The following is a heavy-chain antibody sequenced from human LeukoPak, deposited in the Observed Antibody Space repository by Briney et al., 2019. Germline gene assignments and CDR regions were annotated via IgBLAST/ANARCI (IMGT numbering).Heavy chain of an antibody. V-gene: IGHV1-2*02. CDR2: INPDSGRT. J-gene: IGHJ3*01. CDR3: ARTYNYDSSGYKGDAFDV. Sequence: ASVKVSCKASGYRFIDYYMHWVRQAPGQGLEWMGWINPDSGRTNYGQKSQGRVTMTRDTSISTGYMELSRLTSDDTAVYYCARTYNYDSSGYKGDAFDVWGQGTMVTVSS. D-gene: IGHD3-22*01. CDR1: GYRFIDYY.